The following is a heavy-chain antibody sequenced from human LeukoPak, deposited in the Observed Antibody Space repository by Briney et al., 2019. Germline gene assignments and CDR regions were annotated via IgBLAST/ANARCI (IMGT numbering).Heavy chain of an antibody. V-gene: IGHV1-2*06. CDR3: ATDRDYYDSSGYYSNWFDP. CDR2: INPNSGGA. Sequence: ASVKVSCKASGYTFTSYGISWVRQAPGQGLEWMGRINPNSGGANYARKFQGRVTMTRDTSISTAYMELSRLRSDDTAVYYCATDRDYYDSSGYYSNWFDPWGQGTLVTVSS. D-gene: IGHD3-22*01. CDR1: GYTFTSYG. J-gene: IGHJ5*02.